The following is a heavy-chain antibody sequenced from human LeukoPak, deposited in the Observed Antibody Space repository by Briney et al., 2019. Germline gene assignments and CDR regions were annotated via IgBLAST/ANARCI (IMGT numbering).Heavy chain of an antibody. D-gene: IGHD6-19*01. V-gene: IGHV3-30*03. J-gene: IGHJ4*02. CDR2: ISYDGSNK. Sequence: GGSLRLSCAASGFTFSSYGMHWVRQAPGKGLEWVAVISYDGSNKYYADSVKGRFTISRDNSKNTLYLQMNSLRAEDTAVYYCARGVRIAVAGYIDYWGQGTLVTVSS. CDR1: GFTFSSYG. CDR3: ARGVRIAVAGYIDY.